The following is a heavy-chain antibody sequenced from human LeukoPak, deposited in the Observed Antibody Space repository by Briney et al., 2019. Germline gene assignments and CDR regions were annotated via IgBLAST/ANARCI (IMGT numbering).Heavy chain of an antibody. J-gene: IGHJ5*02. CDR2: IYYSGST. Sequence: PSETLSLTCTVSGGSISSYYWSWIRQPPGKGLEWIGYIYYSGSTNHNPSLKSRVTISVDTSKNQFSLKLSSVTAADTAVYYCAGTQSAIGDETDEDWFDPWGQGTLVTVSS. CDR1: GGSISSYY. CDR3: AGTQSAIGDETDEDWFDP. D-gene: IGHD3-10*01. V-gene: IGHV4-59*08.